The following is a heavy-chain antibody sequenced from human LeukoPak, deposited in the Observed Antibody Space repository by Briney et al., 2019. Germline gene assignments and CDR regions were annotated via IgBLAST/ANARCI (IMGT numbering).Heavy chain of an antibody. J-gene: IGHJ4*02. CDR3: ARMGEYSYIDY. D-gene: IGHD5-18*01. CDR2: INPNSGGT. Sequence: ATVKVSCKASGYTFTDYYMHWVRQAPGQGLEWMGWINPNSGGTKYAQKFQGRVTMTRDTSISTAYMELSRLRSDDTAVYYCARMGEYSYIDYWGQGTLVTVS. V-gene: IGHV1-2*02. CDR1: GYTFTDYY.